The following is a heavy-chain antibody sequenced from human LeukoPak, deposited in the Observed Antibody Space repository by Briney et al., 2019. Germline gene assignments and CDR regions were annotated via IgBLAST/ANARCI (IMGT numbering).Heavy chain of an antibody. D-gene: IGHD6-13*01. Sequence: ASVKVSCKASGGTFSSYAISWVRHAPGQGLEWMGRIIPIFGTANYAQKFQGRVTITTDESTSTAYMELSSLRSEDTAVYYCASSGDSSSWSAPFDYWGQGTLVTVSS. J-gene: IGHJ4*02. CDR1: GGTFSSYA. CDR3: ASSGDSSSWSAPFDY. CDR2: IIPIFGTA. V-gene: IGHV1-69*05.